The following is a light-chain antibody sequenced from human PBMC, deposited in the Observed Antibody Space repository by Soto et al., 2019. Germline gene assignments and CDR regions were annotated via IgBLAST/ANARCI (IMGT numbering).Light chain of an antibody. J-gene: IGKJ1*01. V-gene: IGKV3-20*01. CDR3: QQYGRSPT. CDR2: DVS. Sequence: EIVLTQSPGTLSLSPGERATLSCRSSQSVSSNYLAWYQQKPDQAPRLVIYDVSGRATGIPDRFSGSGSGTGFTLSIRRLEPEDFAVYYCQQYGRSPTFGQGTKVEIK. CDR1: QSVSSNY.